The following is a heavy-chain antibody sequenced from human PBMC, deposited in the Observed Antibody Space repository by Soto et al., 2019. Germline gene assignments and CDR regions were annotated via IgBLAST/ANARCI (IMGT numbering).Heavy chain of an antibody. CDR2: IYHSGST. V-gene: IGHV4-30-2*01. J-gene: IGHJ4*02. CDR1: GGSISSGGYS. Sequence: SETLSLTCAVSGGSISSGGYSCNWIRQPPGKGLEWIGYIYHSGSTYYNPSLKSRVTISVDRSKNQFSLKLSSVTAADTAVYYCARGMTTVTTFDYWGQGTLVTAPQ. CDR3: ARGMTTVTTFDY. D-gene: IGHD4-17*01.